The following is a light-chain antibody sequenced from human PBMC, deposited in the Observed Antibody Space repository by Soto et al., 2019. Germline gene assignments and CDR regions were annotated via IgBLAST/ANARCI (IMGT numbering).Light chain of an antibody. CDR3: SSHPSSSLE. V-gene: IGLV2-14*01. CDR1: SSDVGGYNY. J-gene: IGLJ2*01. Sequence: QSALTQPASVSGSPGQSITISCTGTSSDVGGYNYVSWYQQHPGKAPKLMIYDVSNRPSGVSNRFSGSKSGNTASLTISGLQAEDAADYYCSSHPSSSLEFGGGTKLTVL. CDR2: DVS.